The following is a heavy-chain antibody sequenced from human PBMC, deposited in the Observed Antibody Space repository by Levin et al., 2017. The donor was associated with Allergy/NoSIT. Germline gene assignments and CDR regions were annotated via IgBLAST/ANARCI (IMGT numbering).Heavy chain of an antibody. J-gene: IGHJ4*02. Sequence: LSLTCAASGFTFSDHYMDWVRQAPGKGLEWVGRIRNKANRYTTEYAASLEGRFSVSRDDSKNSLYLQINSLRIEDTGIYYCTRRRHTHGIDYWGQGTLVTVSS. CDR2: IRNKANRYTT. V-gene: IGHV3-72*01. CDR3: TRRRHTHGIDY. CDR1: GFTFSDHY. D-gene: IGHD3-16*02.